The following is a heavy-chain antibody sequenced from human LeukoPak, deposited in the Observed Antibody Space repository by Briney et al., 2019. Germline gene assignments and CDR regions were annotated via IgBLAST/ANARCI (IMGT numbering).Heavy chain of an antibody. CDR3: SSTEDPYYYYYYMDV. CDR2: ISSSSSYI. CDR1: GFTFSSYS. J-gene: IGHJ6*03. V-gene: IGHV3-21*01. D-gene: IGHD2-2*01. Sequence: GGSLRLSCAASGFTFSSYSMNWVRQAPGKGLEWVSSISSSSSYIYYADSVKGRFTISRDNAKNSLYPQMNSLRAEDTAVYYCSSTEDPYYYYYYMDVWGKGTTVTVSS.